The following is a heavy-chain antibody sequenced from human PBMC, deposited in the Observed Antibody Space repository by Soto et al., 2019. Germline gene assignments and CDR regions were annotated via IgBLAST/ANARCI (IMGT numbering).Heavy chain of an antibody. J-gene: IGHJ4*02. D-gene: IGHD3-9*01. CDR3: AKDTFDDPPGFDY. V-gene: IGHV3-23*01. CDR1: GFAFRNYG. Sequence: EVQLLGSGGGLVHPGGSLRLSCAASGFAFRNYGMSWVRQAPGKGLKWVSTISGSGGSTYYADSVKGRFTISRDNSKNTLYLQMNSLRAEDTAIYYCAKDTFDDPPGFDYWGQGTLVTVSS. CDR2: ISGSGGST.